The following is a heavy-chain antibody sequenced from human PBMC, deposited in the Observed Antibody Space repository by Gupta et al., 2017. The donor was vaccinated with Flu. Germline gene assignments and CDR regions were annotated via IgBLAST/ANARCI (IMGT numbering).Heavy chain of an antibody. Sequence: YSGSTNYNPSLKSRVTISVDTSKNQFSLKLSSVTAADTAVYYCARWLQSYGMDVWGQGTTVTVSS. CDR3: ARWLQSYGMDV. J-gene: IGHJ6*02. V-gene: IGHV4-59*08. D-gene: IGHD5-12*01. CDR2: YSGST.